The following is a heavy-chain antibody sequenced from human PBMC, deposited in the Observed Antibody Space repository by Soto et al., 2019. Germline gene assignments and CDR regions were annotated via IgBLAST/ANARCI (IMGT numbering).Heavy chain of an antibody. Sequence: PGGSLRLSCAASGFTFSDYYMTWIRQAPGEGLEWVSYISSSGTGIYYADSMKGRFTISRDNAKKSLYLQMSSLRAEDTAVYYCARAYSDAFDIWGQGTMVTVSS. CDR1: GFTFSDYY. D-gene: IGHD2-15*01. CDR2: ISSSGTGI. J-gene: IGHJ3*02. V-gene: IGHV3-11*01. CDR3: ARAYSDAFDI.